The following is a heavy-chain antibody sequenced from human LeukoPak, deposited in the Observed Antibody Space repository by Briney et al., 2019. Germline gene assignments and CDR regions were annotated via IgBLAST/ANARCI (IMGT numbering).Heavy chain of an antibody. CDR3: ARSYDSRGYYYYGMDV. Sequence: PSETLSLTCTVSGGSISSYYGGWIRQPPGKGLEWIGYIYYSGSTGYNPSLKSRVTISVDTSKNQFSLKLSSVTAADTAVYYCARSYDSRGYYYYGMDVWGQGTTVTVSS. CDR1: GGSISSYY. V-gene: IGHV4-59*01. D-gene: IGHD3-22*01. CDR2: IYYSGST. J-gene: IGHJ6*02.